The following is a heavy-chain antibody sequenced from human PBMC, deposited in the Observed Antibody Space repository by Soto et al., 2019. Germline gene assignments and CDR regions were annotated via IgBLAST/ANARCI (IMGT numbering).Heavy chain of an antibody. V-gene: IGHV4-30-4*01. CDR3: AGGRRWFQLQ. CDR1: GGSISSGDYF. Sequence: PSETLSLSCTVSGGSISSGDYFWTWIRQPPGKGLEWIGYIYYSGSSYYNPSLKSRVTISVDTSKNQFSLKLSSVTAADSAVYYCAGGRRWFQLQWGQGTLVTVSS. CDR2: IYYSGSS. J-gene: IGHJ4*02. D-gene: IGHD2-15*01.